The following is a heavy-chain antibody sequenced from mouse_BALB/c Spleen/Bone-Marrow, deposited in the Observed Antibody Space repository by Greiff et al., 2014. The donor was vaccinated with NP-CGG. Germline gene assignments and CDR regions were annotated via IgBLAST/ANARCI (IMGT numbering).Heavy chain of an antibody. V-gene: IGHV1-67*01. D-gene: IGHD3-2*01. Sequence: QVQLQQSGPELVSPGVSVKISCKASGYTFTDYAIHWVKQSNSKRLEWIGIISTYSGNTNYNQKFKGKATMTVDKSSSTAYMELARLTSEDSAIYYCARDISGYVRAMDYWGQGTSVTVSS. CDR2: ISTYSGNT. CDR1: GYTFTDYA. CDR3: ARDISGYVRAMDY. J-gene: IGHJ4*01.